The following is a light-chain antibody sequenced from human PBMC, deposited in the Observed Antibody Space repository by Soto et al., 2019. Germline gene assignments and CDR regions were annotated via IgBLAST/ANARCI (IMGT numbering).Light chain of an antibody. J-gene: IGLJ1*01. CDR1: SRDVAVYSY. V-gene: IGLV2-11*01. Sequence: QSVLTQPRSVSGSPGQSVTVSCTGTSRDVAVYSYVSWYQQHPGKAPKLMIYDVSKRPSGVPDRFSGSKSGNTASLTISGLQAEDEADYYCCSYAGSYTALFGTGTKVTVL. CDR3: CSYAGSYTAL. CDR2: DVS.